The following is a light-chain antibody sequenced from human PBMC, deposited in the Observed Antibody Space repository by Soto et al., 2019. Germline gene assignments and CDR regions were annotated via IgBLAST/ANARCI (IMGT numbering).Light chain of an antibody. CDR2: DVS. J-gene: IGLJ2*01. CDR1: SSDVGGYNY. CDR3: SSYTSSSTLVV. Sequence: QSVLTHPASVSWSPGQSITISCTGTSSDVGGYNYVSWYQQHPGKAPKLMIYDVSNRPSGVSNRFSGSKSGNTASLTISGLQAEDEADYYCSSYTSSSTLVVFGGGTKVTVL. V-gene: IGLV2-14*01.